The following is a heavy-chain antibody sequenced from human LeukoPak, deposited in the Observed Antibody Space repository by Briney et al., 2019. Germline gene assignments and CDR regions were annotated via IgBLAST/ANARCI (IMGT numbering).Heavy chain of an antibody. V-gene: IGHV4-59*01. D-gene: IGHD3-10*01. CDR3: ARSEFVELSVWYFDL. J-gene: IGHJ2*01. CDR2: IYYSGGT. CDR1: GGSISSYY. Sequence: SETLSLTCTVSGGSISSYYWSWIRQPPGKGLEWIGYIYYSGGTNYNPSLKSRVTISVDTSKNQFSLKLSSVTAADTAVYYCARSEFVELSVWYFDLWGRGTLVTVSS.